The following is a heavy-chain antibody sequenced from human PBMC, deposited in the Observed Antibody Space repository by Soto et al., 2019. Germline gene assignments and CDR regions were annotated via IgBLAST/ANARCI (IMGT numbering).Heavy chain of an antibody. J-gene: IGHJ6*02. CDR1: GFTFSNYG. CDR3: AKTMVNVFLQYGMDV. D-gene: IGHD3-10*01. CDR2: IWYDGSKK. V-gene: IGHV3-33*03. Sequence: QVQLVESGGGVVQPGRSLRLSCAASGFTFSNYGIHWVRQAPGKGLEWVAVIWYDGSKKFYADSVRGRFTISRDNSKNTLDLQMNSLRAEDTAVYYFAKTMVNVFLQYGMDVWGQGTTVTVSS.